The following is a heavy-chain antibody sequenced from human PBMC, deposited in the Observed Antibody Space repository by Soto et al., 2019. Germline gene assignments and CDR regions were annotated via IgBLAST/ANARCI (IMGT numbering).Heavy chain of an antibody. J-gene: IGHJ4*02. CDR3: ASLAAAGTDY. CDR2: IYYSGST. D-gene: IGHD6-13*01. V-gene: IGHV4-39*01. Sequence: SETLSLTCTVSGGSISSSSYYWGWIRQPPGKGLEWIGSIYYSGSTYYNPSLKSRVTISVDTSKNQFSLKLSSVTAADTAVYYCASLAAAGTDYWGQGTLVTVSS. CDR1: GGSISSSSYY.